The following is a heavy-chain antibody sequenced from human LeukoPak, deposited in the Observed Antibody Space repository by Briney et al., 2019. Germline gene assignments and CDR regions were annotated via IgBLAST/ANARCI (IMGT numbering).Heavy chain of an antibody. J-gene: IGHJ4*02. Sequence: GESLKISCRGSGYTFTDYWIGWVRQMPGKGLEWMGIIYPGDSDTRYSPSFQGQVTISADKFISTAYVQWSSLKASDSAVYYCARLGGRFSQSRFYFDFWGRGTLVTVSS. D-gene: IGHD3-16*01. CDR2: IYPGDSDT. CDR3: ARLGGRFSQSRFYFDF. V-gene: IGHV5-51*01. CDR1: GYTFTDYW.